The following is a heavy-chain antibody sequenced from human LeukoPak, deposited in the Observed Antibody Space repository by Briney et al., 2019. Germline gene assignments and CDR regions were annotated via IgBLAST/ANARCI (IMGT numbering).Heavy chain of an antibody. J-gene: IGHJ4*02. Sequence: SETLSLTCTLPGGSISSYYWSWIRQPPGKGLEWIGYIYYSGSTNYNPSLKSRVTISVDTSKNQFSLKLSSVTAADTAVYYCGRSRRGYLGFDYWGQGTLVTVSS. D-gene: IGHD3-10*01. CDR2: IYYSGST. CDR1: GGSISSYY. V-gene: IGHV4-59*08. CDR3: GRSRRGYLGFDY.